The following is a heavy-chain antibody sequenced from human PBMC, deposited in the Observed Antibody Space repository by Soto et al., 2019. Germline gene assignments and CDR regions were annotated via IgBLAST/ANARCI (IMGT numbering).Heavy chain of an antibody. D-gene: IGHD3-16*01. Sequence: QVQLVQSGDEVKKPGASVKVSCKASGYIFVNYGIAWVRQAPGQGLEWMGWISPYTGNTHSATKVQGRLTMTTDTXXSTAYMDLGSLTSDDTAVYYCVMVDNYVTPTPQDVWGQGTTVTGSS. CDR3: VMVDNYVTPTPQDV. J-gene: IGHJ6*02. CDR2: ISPYTGNT. V-gene: IGHV1-18*01. CDR1: GYIFVNYG.